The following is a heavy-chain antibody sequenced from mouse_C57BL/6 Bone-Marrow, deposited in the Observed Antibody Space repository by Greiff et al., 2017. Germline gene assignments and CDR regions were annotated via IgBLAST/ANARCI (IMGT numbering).Heavy chain of an antibody. CDR1: GYTFTTYW. Sequence: QVQLQQSGAELVKPGASVKLSCKASGYTFTTYWMHWVKQRPGRGLEWIGRIDPNSGGTKYNETFKSKATLTLDKPSSTACMQLSSLTSEDSAVYYGARGDGNSAWLADWGQGTLVTVSA. CDR3: ARGDGNSAWLAD. CDR2: IDPNSGGT. V-gene: IGHV1-72*01. J-gene: IGHJ3*01. D-gene: IGHD2-1*01.